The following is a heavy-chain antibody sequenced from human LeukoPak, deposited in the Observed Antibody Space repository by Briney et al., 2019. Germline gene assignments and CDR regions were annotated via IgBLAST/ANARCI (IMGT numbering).Heavy chain of an antibody. CDR1: GYTFTAYY. CDR2: INPNSGGT. CDR3: ARDRVVVPAALDY. V-gene: IGHV1-2*02. J-gene: IGHJ4*02. Sequence: ASVKVSCKASGYTFTAYYMHWVRQAPGQGLEWMGWINPNSGGTNYAQKFQGRVTMTRDTSISTAYMELSRLRSDDTAVYYCARDRVVVPAALDYWGQGTLVTVSS. D-gene: IGHD2-2*01.